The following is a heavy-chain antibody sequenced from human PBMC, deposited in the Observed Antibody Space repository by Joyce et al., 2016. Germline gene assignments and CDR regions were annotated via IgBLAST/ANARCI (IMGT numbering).Heavy chain of an antibody. CDR2: IHYSGST. V-gene: IGHV4-30-4*01. Sequence: QVQLQESGPGLVKPSQTLSLTCIVSGGSISSGDSSWSWIRQPPGMGLEWIGYIHYSGSTYYNPPLKGRVTISADTSKNQFSLKLSSMTAADTAVYYCARFALPGTWFDPWGQGTLVTVSS. CDR3: ARFALPGTWFDP. J-gene: IGHJ5*02. CDR1: GGSISSGDSS. D-gene: IGHD1-26*01.